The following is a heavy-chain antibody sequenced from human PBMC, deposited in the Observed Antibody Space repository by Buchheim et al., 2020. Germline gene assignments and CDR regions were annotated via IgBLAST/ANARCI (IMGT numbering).Heavy chain of an antibody. CDR1: GDSINSADYY. CDR3: VSTVTPWSGITPSGFDF. J-gene: IGHJ4*02. Sequence: QVQLQESGPRLVKPSQTLSLTCNVSGDSINSADYYWSWIRQAPGRGLEWIGYIYYTGTTYFSPSLKSRTTISLDRSKNQFSLNLHAVTAADTAVYFCVSTVTPWSGITPSGFDFWGQGIL. D-gene: IGHD4-17*01. V-gene: IGHV4-30-4*01. CDR2: IYYTGTT.